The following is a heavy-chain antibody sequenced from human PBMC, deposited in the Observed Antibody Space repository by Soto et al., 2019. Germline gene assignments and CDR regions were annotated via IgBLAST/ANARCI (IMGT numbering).Heavy chain of an antibody. CDR2: ISYDGSNK. V-gene: IGHV3-30*18. Sequence: GGSLRLSCAASGFTFSSYGMHWVRQAPGKGLEWVAVISYDGSNKYYADSVKGRFTISRENSKNTLYLQMNSLRAEDTAVYYCAKEQSKHEYRRWGGQGVSDTYGMDVWGQGTTVTVSS. J-gene: IGHJ6*02. CDR3: AKEQSKHEYRRWGGQGVSDTYGMDV. D-gene: IGHD3-10*01. CDR1: GFTFSSYG.